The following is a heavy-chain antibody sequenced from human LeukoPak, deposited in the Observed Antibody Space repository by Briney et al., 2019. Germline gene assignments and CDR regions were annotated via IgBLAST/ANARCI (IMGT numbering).Heavy chain of an antibody. CDR3: ARGRGWVDH. D-gene: IGHD3-16*01. CDR1: GFTFTAYA. V-gene: IGHV3-7*01. J-gene: IGHJ4*02. Sequence: PGGSLRLSCAASGFTFTAYAMNWFRQTPEKGLEWVANIHDDGIVTHYVDSVKGRFTISRDNARNSVNLQLNSLRVEDTALYYCARGRGWVDHWGQGTLVTVSS. CDR2: IHDDGIVT.